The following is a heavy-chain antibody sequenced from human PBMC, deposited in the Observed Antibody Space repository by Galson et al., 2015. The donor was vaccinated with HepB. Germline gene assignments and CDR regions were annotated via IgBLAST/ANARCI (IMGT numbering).Heavy chain of an antibody. J-gene: IGHJ2*01. CDR1: GFSLSNARMG. D-gene: IGHD4-17*01. V-gene: IGHV2-26*01. CDR2: IFSNDEK. Sequence: PALVKPTQTLTLTCTVSGFSLSNARMGVSWIRQPPGKALEWLAHIFSNDEKSYSTSLKSRLTISKDTSKSQVVLTMTNMDPVDTATYYCARIIYGDYDRSYWYFDLWGRGTLVTVSS. CDR3: ARIIYGDYDRSYWYFDL.